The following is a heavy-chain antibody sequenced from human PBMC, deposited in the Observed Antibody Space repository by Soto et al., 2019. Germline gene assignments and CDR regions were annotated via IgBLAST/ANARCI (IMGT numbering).Heavy chain of an antibody. Sequence: QVQLGQSGAEVRKPGSSVKVSCQAAGGTFSRFHITWVLQAPGQGREWMGRIIPILSIANYAQRVQGKVPITAHKSTNTAYMWLNSLRSDDPAMYYCSRGPHSLANDWGQGSLSTVS. J-gene: IGHJ4*02. CDR1: GGTFSRFH. D-gene: IGHD2-15*01. V-gene: IGHV1-69*02. CDR3: SRGPHSLAND. CDR2: IIPILSIA.